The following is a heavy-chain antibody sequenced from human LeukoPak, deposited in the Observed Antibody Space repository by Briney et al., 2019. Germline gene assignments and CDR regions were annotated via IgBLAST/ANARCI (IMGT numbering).Heavy chain of an antibody. Sequence: SETLSLTCTVSGGSISSSSYYWGWSRQPRGKGLEWIGSIYYSGSTYYNPSLKSRVTISVDTSKNQFSLKLSSVTAADTAVYYCARNTTHYYDTARRRGGAFDYWGQGTLVTVSS. CDR2: IYYSGST. D-gene: IGHD3-22*01. CDR1: GGSISSSSYY. J-gene: IGHJ4*02. V-gene: IGHV4-39*01. CDR3: ARNTTHYYDTARRRGGAFDY.